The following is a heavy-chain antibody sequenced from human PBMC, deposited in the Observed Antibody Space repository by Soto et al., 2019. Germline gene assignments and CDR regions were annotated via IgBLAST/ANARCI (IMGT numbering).Heavy chain of an antibody. CDR3: ARVAPMTGSGWPAYDAFEI. J-gene: IGHJ3*02. CDR2: INPSGGST. Sequence: GASVKVSCRASGYTFTSYYMHWVRQAPGQGLEWMGIINPSGGSTSYAQKFQGRVTMTRDTSTSTVYMELSSLRSEDTAVYYCARVAPMTGSGWPAYDAFEIWGQGSMVTGSS. D-gene: IGHD6-19*01. V-gene: IGHV1-46*01. CDR1: GYTFTSYY.